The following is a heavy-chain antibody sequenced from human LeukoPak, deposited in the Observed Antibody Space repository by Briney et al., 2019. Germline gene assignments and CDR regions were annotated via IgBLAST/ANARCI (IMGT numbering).Heavy chain of an antibody. V-gene: IGHV4-39*01. CDR2: IYYSGNT. Sequence: SQTLSLSCTVSDGSISSSTYHWGWIRQPPGKGLEWIGRIYYSGNTYYNPSLKSRVSMYVDTSKDRFSLRLTYVTAADTALYFCARSRAIVVAGMWFDPWRQGLRVTVSS. D-gene: IGHD6-19*01. J-gene: IGHJ5*02. CDR3: ARSRAIVVAGMWFDP. CDR1: DGSISSSTYH.